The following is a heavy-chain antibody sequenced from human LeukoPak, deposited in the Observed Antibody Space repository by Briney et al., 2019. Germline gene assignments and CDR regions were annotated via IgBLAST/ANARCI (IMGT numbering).Heavy chain of an antibody. J-gene: IGHJ6*02. Sequence: ASVKVPCKASGYAFTSYDINWVRQASGQGLEWMGWMNPNSGNAGYAQKFQGRVTMTRDTSITTAYMELSSLRSEDTAVYYCAKGSEPAANHYHYYGMDVWGQGTTVTVSS. CDR1: GYAFTSYD. CDR2: MNPNSGNA. V-gene: IGHV1-8*01. D-gene: IGHD2-2*01. CDR3: AKGSEPAANHYHYYGMDV.